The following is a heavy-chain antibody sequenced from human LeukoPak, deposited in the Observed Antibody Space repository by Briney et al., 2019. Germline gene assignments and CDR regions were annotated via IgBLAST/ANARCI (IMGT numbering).Heavy chain of an antibody. CDR2: INHSGST. V-gene: IGHV4-34*01. CDR1: GGSFSGYY. Sequence: SETLSLTCAVYGGSFSGYYWSWIRQPPGKGLEWIGEINHSGSTNHNPSLKSRVTISVDTSKNQFSLKLSSVTAADTAVYYCARVTIVVVPAAHNWFDPWGQGTLVTVSS. J-gene: IGHJ5*02. D-gene: IGHD2-2*01. CDR3: ARVTIVVVPAAHNWFDP.